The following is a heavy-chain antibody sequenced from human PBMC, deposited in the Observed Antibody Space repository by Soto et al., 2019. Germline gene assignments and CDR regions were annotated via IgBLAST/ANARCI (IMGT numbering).Heavy chain of an antibody. Sequence: PSETLSPTCTVSGGSISSGGYYWSWIRQHPGKGLEWIGYIYYSGSTYYNPSLKSRVTISVDTSKNQFSLKLSSVTAADTAVYYCARVGGINWFDPWGHGTLVTVSS. D-gene: IGHD3-16*01. CDR3: ARVGGINWFDP. V-gene: IGHV4-31*03. J-gene: IGHJ5*02. CDR2: IYYSGST. CDR1: GGSISSGGYY.